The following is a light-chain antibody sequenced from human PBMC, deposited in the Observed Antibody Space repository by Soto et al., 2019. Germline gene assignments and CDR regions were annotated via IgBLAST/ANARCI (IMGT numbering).Light chain of an antibody. Sequence: QSALTQSASVSGSPGQSITISCTGTSSDVGAYNYVSWYQQHPGKAPKLMIYEVSNRPSGVSNRFSGSKSGNTASLTISGLQAEDEADYYCSSHTSSSTLIFGGGTKVTVL. CDR3: SSHTSSSTLI. J-gene: IGLJ2*01. CDR1: SSDVGAYNY. V-gene: IGLV2-14*01. CDR2: EVS.